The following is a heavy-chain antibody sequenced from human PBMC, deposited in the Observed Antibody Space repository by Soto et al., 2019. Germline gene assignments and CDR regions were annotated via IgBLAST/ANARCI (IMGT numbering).Heavy chain of an antibody. CDR1: GFTFSSYA. Sequence: QVQLVESGGGVVQPGRSLRLSCAASGFTFSSYAMHWVRQAPGKGLEWVAVISYDGSNKYYADSVKGRFTISRDNSKNTLYLQMNSLRAEDTAVYYCARSGSYPPLNEYYFDYWGQGTLVTVSS. CDR3: ARSGSYPPLNEYYFDY. D-gene: IGHD1-26*01. CDR2: ISYDGSNK. V-gene: IGHV3-30-3*01. J-gene: IGHJ4*02.